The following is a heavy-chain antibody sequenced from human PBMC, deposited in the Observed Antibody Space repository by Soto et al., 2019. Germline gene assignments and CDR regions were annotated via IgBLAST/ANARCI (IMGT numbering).Heavy chain of an antibody. CDR2: TIPIFGTA. V-gene: IGHV1-69*06. CDR3: ARENSSGYYYLFDY. D-gene: IGHD3-22*01. CDR1: GGTFSSYA. J-gene: IGHJ4*02. Sequence: ASVKVSCKASGGTFSSYAISWVRQAPGQGLEWMGGTIPIFGTANYAQKFQGRVTITADKSTSTAYMELSSLRSEDTAVYYCARENSSGYYYLFDYWGQGTLVTVSS.